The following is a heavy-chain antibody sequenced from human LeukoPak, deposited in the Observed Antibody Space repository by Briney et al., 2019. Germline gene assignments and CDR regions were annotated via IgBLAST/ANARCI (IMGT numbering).Heavy chain of an antibody. V-gene: IGHV1-69*05. CDR1: GGTFSSYA. Sequence: ASVKVSCKASGGTFSSYAISWVRQAPGQGLEWTGRIIPIFGTANYAQKFQGRVTITTDESTSTAYRELSSLRSEDTAVSYCSRDLGSSDSSGSQTPGYMDVWGKGTTVTVSS. CDR2: IIPIFGTA. D-gene: IGHD3-22*01. CDR3: SRDLGSSDSSGSQTPGYMDV. J-gene: IGHJ6*03.